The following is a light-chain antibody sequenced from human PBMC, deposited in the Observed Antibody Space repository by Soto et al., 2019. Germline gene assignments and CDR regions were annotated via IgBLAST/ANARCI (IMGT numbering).Light chain of an antibody. CDR1: LSYVCGHNF. CDR2: DVT. Sequence: QSLLSQPRSVSRAPGRSFTISFAGTLSYVCGHNFGSWYQQHTGKAPKLMIYDVTKRPSGVPDRFSGSKSGKTASLTISGLQAEDEADYYCCSYVASYTYVFGTGTKVTVL. J-gene: IGLJ1*01. V-gene: IGLV2-11*01. CDR3: CSYVASYTYV.